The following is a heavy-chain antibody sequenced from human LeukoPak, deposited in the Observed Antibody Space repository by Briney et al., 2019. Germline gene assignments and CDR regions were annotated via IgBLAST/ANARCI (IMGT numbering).Heavy chain of an antibody. CDR2: INPSSGGT. CDR3: ARHWATVTHNWFDP. Sequence: GASVKVSCKASGYTFTGYYMHWVRQAPGQGLEWMGWINPSSGGTNYAQKFQGRVTMTRDTSISTAYMELSRLRSDDTAVYYCARHWATVTHNWFDPWGQGTLVTVSS. J-gene: IGHJ5*02. D-gene: IGHD4-4*01. CDR1: GYTFTGYY. V-gene: IGHV1-2*02.